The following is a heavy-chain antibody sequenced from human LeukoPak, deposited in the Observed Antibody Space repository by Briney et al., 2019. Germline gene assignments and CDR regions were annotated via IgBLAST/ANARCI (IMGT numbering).Heavy chain of an antibody. D-gene: IGHD4-17*01. CDR3: ARHLYGDYGPFDY. J-gene: IGHJ4*02. CDR2: IYYSGST. CDR1: GGSISSSGYY. V-gene: IGHV4-39*01. Sequence: KPSETLSLTCTVSGGSISSSGYYWGWIRQPPGKGLEWIGSIYYSGSTYYNPSLKSRVTISVDTSKNQFSLKVSSVTAADTALYYCARHLYGDYGPFDYWGQGTLVTVSS.